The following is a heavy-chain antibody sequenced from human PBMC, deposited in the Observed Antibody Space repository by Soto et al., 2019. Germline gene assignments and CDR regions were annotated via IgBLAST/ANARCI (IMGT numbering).Heavy chain of an antibody. D-gene: IGHD3-3*01. Sequence: QVQLQESGPGLVKPSETLSLTCTVSGGSISSYYWSWIRQPPGKGLEWIGYIYYNGSTNYNPSLKXRXTXSXXTSKNQFSLKLSSVTAADTAVYYCARAYYDFWSGYWRWFDPWGQGTLVTVSS. CDR3: ARAYYDFWSGYWRWFDP. CDR1: GGSISSYY. J-gene: IGHJ5*02. V-gene: IGHV4-59*01. CDR2: IYYNGST.